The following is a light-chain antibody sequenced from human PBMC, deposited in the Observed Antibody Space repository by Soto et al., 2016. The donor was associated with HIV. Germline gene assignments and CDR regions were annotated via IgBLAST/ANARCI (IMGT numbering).Light chain of an antibody. Sequence: DIRMTQSPSTLSASLGDRVTITCRASQSINKWLAWYQQKPGKAPNLLIYKASTSQSGVPSTFSGSGSGTEFTLIISSLQPDDFATYYCQQYISYPWTFGQGTKVEIK. CDR2: KAS. CDR1: QSINKW. J-gene: IGKJ1*01. V-gene: IGKV1-5*03. CDR3: QQYISYPWT.